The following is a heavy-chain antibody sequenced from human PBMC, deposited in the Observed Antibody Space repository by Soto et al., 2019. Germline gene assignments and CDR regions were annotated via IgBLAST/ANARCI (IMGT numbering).Heavy chain of an antibody. CDR1: GFTFSSYW. CDR2: INSDGSST. V-gene: IGHV3-74*01. CDR3: ARAPDGYSDY. D-gene: IGHD2-8*01. Sequence: PGGSLRLSCTASGFTFSSYWMNWVRQAPGRGLVWVSRINSDGSSTSYADSVKGRFTISRDNAKNTLYLQMNSLRAEDTAVYYCARAPDGYSDYWGQGTLVTVSS. J-gene: IGHJ4*02.